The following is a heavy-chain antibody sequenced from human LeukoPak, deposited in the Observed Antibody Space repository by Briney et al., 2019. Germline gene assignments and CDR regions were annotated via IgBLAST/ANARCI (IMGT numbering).Heavy chain of an antibody. J-gene: IGHJ4*02. CDR2: INHSGST. V-gene: IGHV4-34*01. CDR3: ASPSSSSSANDY. Sequence: SETLSLTCAVYGGSFSGYYWSWIRQPPGKGLEWIGEINHSGSTNYNPSLKSRVTISVDTSKNQFSLKLSSVTAADTAVYYCASPSSSSSANDYWGQGTLVTVSS. D-gene: IGHD6-6*01. CDR1: GGSFSGYY.